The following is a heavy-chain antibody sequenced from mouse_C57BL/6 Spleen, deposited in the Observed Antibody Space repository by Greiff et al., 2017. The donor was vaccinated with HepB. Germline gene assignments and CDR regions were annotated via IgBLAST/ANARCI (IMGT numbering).Heavy chain of an antibody. Sequence: QVHVKQSGPELVKPGASVKISCKASGYAFSSSWMNWVKQRPGKGLEWIGRIYPGDGDTNYNGKFKGKATLTADKSSSTAYMQLSSLTSEDSAVYFCARWGTTVVAPYWYFDVWGTGTTVTVSS. D-gene: IGHD1-1*01. CDR1: GYAFSSSW. V-gene: IGHV1-82*01. CDR2: IYPGDGDT. CDR3: ARWGTTVVAPYWYFDV. J-gene: IGHJ1*03.